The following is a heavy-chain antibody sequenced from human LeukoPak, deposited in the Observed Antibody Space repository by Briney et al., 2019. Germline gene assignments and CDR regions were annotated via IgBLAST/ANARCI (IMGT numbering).Heavy chain of an antibody. D-gene: IGHD3-3*01. Sequence: PGRSLRLSCAASGFTFSSYGMHWVRQAPGKGLEWVAVIWYDGSNKYYADSVKGRFTISRDNSKNTLYLQMNSLRAEDTAGYYCAKGPRFWSGYYTPEYYFDYWGQGTLVTVSS. J-gene: IGHJ4*02. CDR1: GFTFSSYG. CDR3: AKGPRFWSGYYTPEYYFDY. V-gene: IGHV3-33*06. CDR2: IWYDGSNK.